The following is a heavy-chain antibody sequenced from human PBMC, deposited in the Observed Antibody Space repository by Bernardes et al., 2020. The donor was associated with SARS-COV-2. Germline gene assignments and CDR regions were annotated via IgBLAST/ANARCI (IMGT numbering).Heavy chain of an antibody. Sequence: GGSLRLSCAASGFTFSSYWMHWLRQGPGKGRVWVSRITSDGSSTNYADSVKGRFTISRDNAKNTLYLQMNSLRAEDTAVYYCARNARTDFDSWGQGTLVTVSS. CDR1: GFTFSSYW. V-gene: IGHV3-74*01. CDR2: ITSDGSST. CDR3: ARNARTDFDS. J-gene: IGHJ4*02.